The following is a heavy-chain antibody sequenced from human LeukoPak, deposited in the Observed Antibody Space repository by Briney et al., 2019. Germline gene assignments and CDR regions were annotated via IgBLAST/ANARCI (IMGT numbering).Heavy chain of an antibody. V-gene: IGHV3-9*03. CDR1: GFTFDDYA. CDR3: ARGRLFEAAVEGDAFDI. Sequence: GGSLRLSCAASGFTFDDYAMHWVRQAPGKGLEWVSGISWNSGSIGYADSVKGRFTISRDNSKNTLYLQMGSLRAEDMAVYYYARGRLFEAAVEGDAFDIWGQGTMVTVSS. D-gene: IGHD6-13*01. CDR2: ISWNSGSI. J-gene: IGHJ3*02.